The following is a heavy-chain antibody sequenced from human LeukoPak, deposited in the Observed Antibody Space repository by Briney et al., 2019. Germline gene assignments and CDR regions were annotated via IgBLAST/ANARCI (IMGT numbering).Heavy chain of an antibody. D-gene: IGHD3-22*01. Sequence: ASVKVSCKASGYTFTSYDINWVRQATGQGLEWMGWMNPNSGNTGYAQKFQGRVTITADESTSTAYMELSSLRSEDTAVYYCAQYYYDSSGSGIWGQGTLVTVSS. CDR2: MNPNSGNT. V-gene: IGHV1-8*03. J-gene: IGHJ4*02. CDR1: GYTFTSYD. CDR3: AQYYYDSSGSGI.